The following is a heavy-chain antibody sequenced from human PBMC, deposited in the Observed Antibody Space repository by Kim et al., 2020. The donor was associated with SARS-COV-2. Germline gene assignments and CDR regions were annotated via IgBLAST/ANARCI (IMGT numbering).Heavy chain of an antibody. Sequence: SETLSLTCTVSGDSLSSDYWSWNRQPAGKGLERIGRNYTSGRTNYNPSLQSRVTMSVDLSKNQLSLKLSSVTAADTADDYCASALGHWGQGTLDTGSP. D-gene: IGHD3-16*02. V-gene: IGHV4-4*07. CDR2: NYTSGRT. CDR1: GDSLSSDY. CDR3: ASALGH. J-gene: IGHJ4*02.